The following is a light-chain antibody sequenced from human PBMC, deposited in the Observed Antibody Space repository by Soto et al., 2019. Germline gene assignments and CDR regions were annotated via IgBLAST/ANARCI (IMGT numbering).Light chain of an antibody. CDR1: QSINNW. CDR2: RAS. CDR3: QQYDTRCT. Sequence: DIQMTQSPSTLSASVGDSVTITFRASQSINNWLAWYQQKPGKGPTLLIYRASTLESGVPSRFSGRGFGTEFTLTISSLQTDDFATYYCQQYDTRCTFGQGTKVDIK. V-gene: IGKV1-5*03. J-gene: IGKJ1*01.